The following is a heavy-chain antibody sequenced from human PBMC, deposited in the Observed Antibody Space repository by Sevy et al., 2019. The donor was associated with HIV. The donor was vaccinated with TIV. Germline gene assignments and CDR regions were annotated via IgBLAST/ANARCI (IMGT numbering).Heavy chain of an antibody. J-gene: IGHJ4*02. CDR3: ARVGIFEGSESHFRFIDY. CDR1: VFTFSTYW. D-gene: IGHD3-10*01. V-gene: IGHV3-7*01. CDR2: INQDGSKK. Sequence: GRSLRLSCAASVFTFSTYWMTWVRQAPGKGLEWVANINQDGSKKNYVDSMKGRFTISRDNAKNSLYVQMNSLRAEDTAVYYCARVGIFEGSESHFRFIDYWGQGILVTVSS.